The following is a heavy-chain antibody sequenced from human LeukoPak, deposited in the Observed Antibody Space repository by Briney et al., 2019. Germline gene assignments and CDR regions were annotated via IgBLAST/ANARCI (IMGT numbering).Heavy chain of an antibody. CDR3: ARDTYSSSRFDY. Sequence: GRSLRLSCAASGFTFSSYSMNWVRQAPGKGLEWVSSISSSSSYIYYADSVKGRFTISRDNAKNSLYLQMNSLRAEDTAVYYCARDTYSSSRFDYWGQGTLVTVSS. CDR1: GFTFSSYS. J-gene: IGHJ4*02. V-gene: IGHV3-21*01. D-gene: IGHD6-6*01. CDR2: ISSSSSYI.